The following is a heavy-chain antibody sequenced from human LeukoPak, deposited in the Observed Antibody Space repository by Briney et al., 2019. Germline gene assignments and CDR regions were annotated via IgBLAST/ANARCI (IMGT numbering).Heavy chain of an antibody. V-gene: IGHV3-48*03. CDR1: GFTFSSYE. Sequence: GGSLRLSCAASGFTFSSYEMNWVRQAPGKGLEWVSYISSSGSTIYYADSVKGRFTISRDNAKNSLYLQMNGLRAEDTAVYYCARSSWSSTDYYYYGMDVWGQGTTVTVSS. CDR3: ARSSWSSTDYYYYGMDV. CDR2: ISSSGSTI. J-gene: IGHJ6*02. D-gene: IGHD6-13*01.